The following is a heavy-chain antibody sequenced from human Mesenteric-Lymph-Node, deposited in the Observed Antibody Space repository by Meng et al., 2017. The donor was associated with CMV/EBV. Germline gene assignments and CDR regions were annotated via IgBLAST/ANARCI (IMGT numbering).Heavy chain of an antibody. Sequence: GESLKISCAASGFTFSNYWMSWVRQAPGKGLEWVALTNPDESVKHYADSVRGRFTVSRDNTKYSLYLEMNSLRVEDTAVYYCARDPHFGALDYWGQGVLVTVSS. CDR3: ARDPHFGALDY. V-gene: IGHV3-7*01. CDR2: TNPDESVK. J-gene: IGHJ4*02. CDR1: GFTFSNYW. D-gene: IGHD3-10*01.